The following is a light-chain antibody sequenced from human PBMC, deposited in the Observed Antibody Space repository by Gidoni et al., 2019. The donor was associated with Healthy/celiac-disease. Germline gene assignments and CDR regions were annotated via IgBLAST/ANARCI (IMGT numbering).Light chain of an antibody. CDR3: QQYNSYSYT. V-gene: IGKV1-5*01. CDR1: QSISSW. CDR2: DAS. Sequence: DIQMTQSPSTLSASVGDRVTITCRASQSISSWLAWYQQKPGKAPNLLIYDASRLESGVPSRFSGSGSATEFTLTISSLQPDDFGTYYCQQYNSYSYTFXQXTKLXIK. J-gene: IGKJ2*01.